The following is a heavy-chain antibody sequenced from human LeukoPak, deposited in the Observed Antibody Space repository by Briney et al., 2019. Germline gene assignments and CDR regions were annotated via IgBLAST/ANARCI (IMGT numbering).Heavy chain of an antibody. Sequence: PGGSLRLACGASGFIFSSYWMHWVRQAAGKGLEWVSRIKSDGSSINYADSVKGRFTISRDNAKNTLYLQMNSLRAEDTAVYYCARDQYGAFYYGMDVWGQGTTVTVSS. CDR3: ARDQYGAFYYGMDV. D-gene: IGHD4-17*01. CDR2: IKSDGSSI. V-gene: IGHV3-74*01. J-gene: IGHJ6*02. CDR1: GFIFSSYW.